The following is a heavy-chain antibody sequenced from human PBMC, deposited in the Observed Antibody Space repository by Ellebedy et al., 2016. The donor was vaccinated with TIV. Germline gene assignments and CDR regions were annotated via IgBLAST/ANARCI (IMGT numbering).Heavy chain of an antibody. CDR3: ATSSLYSDSSGFNF. J-gene: IGHJ4*02. Sequence: SETLSLXXTVSGGSISGGGYFWSWIRQHPGKGLEWIGYILYSGNTYYSPSLKSRATISEDTSKSQFSLQLSSVTAADTAVYYCATSSLYSDSSGFNFWGQGTPVTVSS. CDR1: GGSISGGGYF. CDR2: ILYSGNT. D-gene: IGHD3-22*01. V-gene: IGHV4-31*03.